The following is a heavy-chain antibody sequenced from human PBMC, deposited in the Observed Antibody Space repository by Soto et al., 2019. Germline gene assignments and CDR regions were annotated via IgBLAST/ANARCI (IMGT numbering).Heavy chain of an antibody. CDR1: GFTFSSYS. CDR3: ARDLYFEGLLWFDP. CDR2: ITSSSSYI. D-gene: IGHD1-26*01. Sequence: EVQLVESGGGLVKPGGSLRLSCAASGFTFSSYSMNWVRQAPGKGLEWVSSITSSSSYIYYADSVKGRFTISRDNAKSSLYLQMNSLRAEDTAVYYCARDLYFEGLLWFDPWGQGTLVTVSS. J-gene: IGHJ5*02. V-gene: IGHV3-21*01.